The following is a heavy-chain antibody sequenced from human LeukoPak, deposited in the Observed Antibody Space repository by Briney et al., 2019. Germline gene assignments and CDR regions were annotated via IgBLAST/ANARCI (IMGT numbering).Heavy chain of an antibody. CDR2: IIPVFGTA. CDR3: ARVGGGDYDILTGTLDY. Sequence: ASVKVSCKASGGTFSSYAISWVRQAPGQGPEWMGGIIPVFGTANYAQKFQGRVTITADKSTSTAYMELSSLRSEDTAVYYCARVGGGDYDILTGTLDYWGQGTLVTVSS. D-gene: IGHD3-9*01. CDR1: GGTFSSYA. V-gene: IGHV1-69*06. J-gene: IGHJ4*02.